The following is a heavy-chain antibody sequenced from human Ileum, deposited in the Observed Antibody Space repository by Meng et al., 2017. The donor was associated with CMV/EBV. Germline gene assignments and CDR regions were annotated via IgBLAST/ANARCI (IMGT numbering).Heavy chain of an antibody. J-gene: IGHJ3*02. CDR2: INSDGRYT. Sequence: SCAASGFSFSSYWIHWVRQAPGKGLLWVSRINSDGRYTNYADSVRGRFTISRDNAKNTLYLQMNSLRAEDTAVYYCAREGIAAQEYAFDIWGQGTMVTVSS. CDR3: AREGIAAQEYAFDI. D-gene: IGHD6-13*01. CDR1: GFSFSSYW. V-gene: IGHV3-74*01.